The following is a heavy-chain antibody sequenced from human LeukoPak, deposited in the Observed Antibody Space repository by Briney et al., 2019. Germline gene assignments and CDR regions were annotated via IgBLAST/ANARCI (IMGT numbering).Heavy chain of an antibody. J-gene: IGHJ4*02. CDR2: ISYDGSNK. V-gene: IGHV3-30*04. D-gene: IGHD3-22*01. CDR1: GFTFRSYA. CDR3: ARDWWDSSGYFDY. Sequence: PGRSLRLSCAASGFTFRSYAMHWVRQAPGKGLEWVAVISYDGSNKYYADSVKGRFTISRDNSKNTLYLQMNSLRTEDTAVYYCARDWWDSSGYFDYWGQGTLVTVSS.